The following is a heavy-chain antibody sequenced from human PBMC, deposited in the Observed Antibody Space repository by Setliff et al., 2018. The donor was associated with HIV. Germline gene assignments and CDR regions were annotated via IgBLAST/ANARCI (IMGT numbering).Heavy chain of an antibody. D-gene: IGHD3-3*01. CDR2: MYYDGVTT. Sequence: GGSLRLSCEASGFNVEKSGMHWIRQAPGKGLEWVAVMYYDGVTTYYADSVKGRFTISRDGSKDMIFLQMNSLRVDDTAVYYCARGRVLEWLLNHWGQGTRVTVSS. J-gene: IGHJ4*02. CDR1: GFNVEKSG. V-gene: IGHV3-30*12. CDR3: ARGRVLEWLLNH.